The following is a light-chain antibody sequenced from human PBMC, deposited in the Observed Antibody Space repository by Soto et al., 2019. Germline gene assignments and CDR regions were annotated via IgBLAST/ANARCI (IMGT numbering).Light chain of an antibody. CDR2: GAS. CDR3: QQYGSSPQYT. V-gene: IGKV3-20*01. J-gene: IGKJ2*01. Sequence: DIVLTQSPGTLSLSPGERATLSCRASQSVSSSYLAWYQQKPGQAPRLLIYGASSRAIGIPDRFSGSGSGTDFTITINRLEPEDFAVYYCQQYGSSPQYTFGQGTKLEIK. CDR1: QSVSSSY.